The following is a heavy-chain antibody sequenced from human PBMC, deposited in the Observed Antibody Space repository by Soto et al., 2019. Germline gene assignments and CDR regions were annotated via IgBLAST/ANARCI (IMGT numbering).Heavy chain of an antibody. D-gene: IGHD1-26*01. CDR2: ISYDGSNK. CDR3: ARIGGSYESDFDY. V-gene: IGHV3-30-3*01. CDR1: GFTFSSYA. J-gene: IGHJ4*02. Sequence: VQLVESGGGVVQPGRSLRLSCAASGFTFSSYAMHWVRQAPGKGLEWVAVISYDGSNKYYPDSVKGRFTISRDNSKNTLDLQLNSLRADDTAVYYCARIGGSYESDFDYWGQGTLVTVT.